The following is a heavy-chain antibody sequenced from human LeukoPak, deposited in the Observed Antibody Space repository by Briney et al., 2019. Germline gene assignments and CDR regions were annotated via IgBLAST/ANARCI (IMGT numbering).Heavy chain of an antibody. Sequence: SQTLSLTCAVSGDSIRTGEYSWSWIRQPPGKGLEWIGYISRSGSTYSNPSLKSRVTMSVDRSRNQFSLKLNSVTAADTAVYYCARVREAYDYGDYFDYWGRGTLVTVSS. CDR3: ARVREAYDYGDYFDY. CDR1: GDSIRTGEYS. J-gene: IGHJ4*02. D-gene: IGHD4-17*01. V-gene: IGHV4-30-2*01. CDR2: ISRSGST.